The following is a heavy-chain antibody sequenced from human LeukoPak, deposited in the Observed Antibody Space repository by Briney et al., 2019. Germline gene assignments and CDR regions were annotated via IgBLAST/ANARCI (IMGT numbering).Heavy chain of an antibody. J-gene: IGHJ5*02. D-gene: IGHD2-2*02. CDR2: ISGSGGST. CDR1: GFTFSSYA. Sequence: GGSLRLSCAASGFTFSSYAMSWVRQAPGKGLEWVSAISGSGGSTYYADSVKGRFTISRDNSKNTLYLQMNSLRAEDTAVYYCAKDPLAPRYCSSTSCYTNWFDPWGQGTLVTVSS. V-gene: IGHV3-23*01. CDR3: AKDPLAPRYCSSTSCYTNWFDP.